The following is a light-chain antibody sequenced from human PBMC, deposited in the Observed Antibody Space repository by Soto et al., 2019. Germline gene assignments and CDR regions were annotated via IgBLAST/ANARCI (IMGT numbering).Light chain of an antibody. CDR3: QQYYTTPHT. CDR1: QSVLYSSNNKNY. CDR2: WAS. Sequence: DIVMTQSPDFLAVSLGERATINCKSSQSVLYSSNNKNYLAWYQQKPGQPPKLLIYWASTRESGVPDRFSGSGSGTDLTLAISSLQAEDVAVYYCQQYYTTPHTFGQGTKLEIK. J-gene: IGKJ2*01. V-gene: IGKV4-1*01.